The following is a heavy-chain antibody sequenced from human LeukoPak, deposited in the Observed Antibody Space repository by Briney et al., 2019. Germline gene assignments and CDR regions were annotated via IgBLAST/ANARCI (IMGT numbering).Heavy chain of an antibody. CDR2: INHSGST. D-gene: IGHD2-8*01. J-gene: IGHJ4*02. CDR3: SRENGAFSPFGY. CDR1: GGSFSGYY. Sequence: PSETLSLTCAVYGGSFSGYYWSWIRQPPGKGLEWIGEINHSGSTNYYPSLKSRVAMSVDTSKNQFSLNLTSVTAADTAVYYCSRENGAFSPFGYWGQGTLVTVLS. V-gene: IGHV4-34*01.